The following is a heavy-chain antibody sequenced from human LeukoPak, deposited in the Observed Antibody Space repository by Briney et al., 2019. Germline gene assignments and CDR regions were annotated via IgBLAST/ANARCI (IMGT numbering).Heavy chain of an antibody. CDR3: ARGSGPTE. Sequence: PSETLSLTCTVYGGSFSGYYWSWIRQPPGKGLEWIGEINHSGSTNYNPSLKSRVTISVDTSKNQFSLKLSSVTAADTAVYYCARGSGPTEWGQGTLVTVSS. J-gene: IGHJ4*02. V-gene: IGHV4-34*01. D-gene: IGHD6-19*01. CDR1: GGSFSGYY. CDR2: INHSGST.